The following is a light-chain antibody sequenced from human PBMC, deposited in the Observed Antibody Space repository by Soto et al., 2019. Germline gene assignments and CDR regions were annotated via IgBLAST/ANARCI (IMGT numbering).Light chain of an antibody. V-gene: IGKV3-20*01. Sequence: EIVLTQSPGTLSLTPGERATLSCRASQSVSRSLLAWYQQKPGQAPRLLIYGASTRATGIADRFSGSGSGTDFTLTISRLEPEDLAVYYCQQYGNPPPYSFGQGTKVDIK. CDR2: GAS. CDR3: QQYGNPPPYS. CDR1: QSVSRSL. J-gene: IGKJ2*03.